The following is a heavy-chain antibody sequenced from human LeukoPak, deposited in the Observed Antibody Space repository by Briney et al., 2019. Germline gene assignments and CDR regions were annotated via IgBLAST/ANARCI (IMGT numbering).Heavy chain of an antibody. V-gene: IGHV3-23*01. CDR2: VSGGGGSTGTT. Sequence: GGSLRLSCAASGFTFNTYAMTWVRQAPGKGLEWVSTVSGGGGSTGTTYYADSVKGRFTISRDNSKNTLYLQMNGLRAEDTAVYYCAKDRFKYSGGGMDVWGIGTTVTVSS. D-gene: IGHD2-21*01. CDR1: GFTFNTYA. CDR3: AKDRFKYSGGGMDV. J-gene: IGHJ6*04.